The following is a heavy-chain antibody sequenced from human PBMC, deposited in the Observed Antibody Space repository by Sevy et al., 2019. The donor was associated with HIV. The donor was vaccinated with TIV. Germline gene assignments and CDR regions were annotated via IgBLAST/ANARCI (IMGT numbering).Heavy chain of an antibody. CDR2: INPNDGGT. J-gene: IGHJ4*02. V-gene: IGHV1-2*02. Sequence: ASVKVSCKASGYLYTGYYVHWVRQAPRQGLEWMGWINPNDGGTNYAQKFQGRVTMTTDTSISTAYMELNRLTSEDTAMFYCSRSVYGSGTYLNDYWGQGTLITVSS. CDR3: SRSVYGSGTYLNDY. D-gene: IGHD3-10*01. CDR1: GYLYTGYY.